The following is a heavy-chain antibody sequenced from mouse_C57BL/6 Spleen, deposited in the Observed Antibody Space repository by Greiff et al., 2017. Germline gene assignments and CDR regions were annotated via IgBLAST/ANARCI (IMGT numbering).Heavy chain of an antibody. CDR1: GYTFTSYW. CDR2: IDPSDSYT. Sequence: QVQLQQPGAELVMPGASVKLSCKASGYTFTSYWMHWVKQRPGQGLEWIGEIDPSDSYTNYNQKFKGKSTLTVDKSSSTAYMQLSSLTSEDSAVYYCARGLRPYWYFDVWGTGTTVTVSS. CDR3: ARGLRPYWYFDV. J-gene: IGHJ1*03. V-gene: IGHV1-69*01. D-gene: IGHD3-1*01.